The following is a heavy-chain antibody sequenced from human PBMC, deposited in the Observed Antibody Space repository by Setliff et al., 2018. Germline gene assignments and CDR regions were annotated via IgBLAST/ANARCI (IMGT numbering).Heavy chain of an antibody. J-gene: IGHJ4*02. Sequence: PGGSLRLSCTASGFDFGVYGMSWIRQPPGKGLEWVASIKPDGSETYYVDSVKGRFTVSRDNPKNSLYLQMSSLRAEDTAIYYCTRDRGGASTRDHWGQGTLVTVSS. CDR2: IKPDGSET. CDR1: GFDFGVYG. D-gene: IGHD1-26*01. V-gene: IGHV3-7*03. CDR3: TRDRGGASTRDH.